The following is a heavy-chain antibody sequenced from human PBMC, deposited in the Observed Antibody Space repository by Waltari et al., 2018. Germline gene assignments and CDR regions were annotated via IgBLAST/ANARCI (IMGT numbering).Heavy chain of an antibody. D-gene: IGHD1-1*01. J-gene: IGHJ4*02. CDR3: ARQGRIWNHTPFDY. CDR1: GYSISSGYY. CDR2: IYHSGST. V-gene: IGHV4-38-2*01. Sequence: QVQLQESGPGLVKPSETLSLTCAVSGYSISSGYYWGWIRQPPGKGLEWIGSIYHSGSTYYNPSLKSRVTISVDTSKNQFSLKLSSVTAADTAVYYCARQGRIWNHTPFDYWGQGTLVTVSS.